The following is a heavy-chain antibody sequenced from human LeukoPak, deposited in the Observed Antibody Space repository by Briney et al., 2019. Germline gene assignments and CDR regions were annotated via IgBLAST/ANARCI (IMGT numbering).Heavy chain of an antibody. CDR1: GGSISTTNW. J-gene: IGHJ3*02. Sequence: PSETLSLTCAVSGGSISTTNWWNWVRQPPGKGLEWIGYIYYSGSTNYNPSLKSRVTISVDTSKNQFSLKLSSVTAADTAVYYCARDGEGAFWSGYYHAFDIWGQGTMVTVSS. V-gene: IGHV4-4*02. D-gene: IGHD3-3*01. CDR2: IYYSGST. CDR3: ARDGEGAFWSGYYHAFDI.